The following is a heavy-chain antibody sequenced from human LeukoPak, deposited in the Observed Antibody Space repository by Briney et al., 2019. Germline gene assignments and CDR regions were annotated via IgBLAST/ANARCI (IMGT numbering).Heavy chain of an antibody. D-gene: IGHD2-15*01. J-gene: IGHJ4*02. CDR1: GYTFTSYG. CDR3: ARYNGYCSGGSCYSLDY. CDR2: ISAYNGNT. Sequence: ASVKVSCKASGYTFTSYGISWVREAAGQGLEWMGWISAYNGNTNYAQKLQGRVTMTTDTSTSTAYMELRSLRSDDTAVYYCARYNGYCSGGSCYSLDYWGQGTLVTVSS. V-gene: IGHV1-18*01.